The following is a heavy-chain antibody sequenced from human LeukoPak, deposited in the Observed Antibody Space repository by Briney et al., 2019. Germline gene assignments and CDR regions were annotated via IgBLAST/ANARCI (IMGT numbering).Heavy chain of an antibody. D-gene: IGHD2-2*01. CDR1: GFTFGDYA. J-gene: IGHJ4*02. CDR2: IRSKAYGGTT. CDR3: TRVESSRGADY. Sequence: GGSPRLSCTASGFTFGDYAMSWVRQAPGKGLEWVGFIRSKAYGGTTEYAASVKGRFTISRDDSKSIAYLQMNSLKTEDTAVYYCTRVESSRGADYWGQGTLVTVSS. V-gene: IGHV3-49*04.